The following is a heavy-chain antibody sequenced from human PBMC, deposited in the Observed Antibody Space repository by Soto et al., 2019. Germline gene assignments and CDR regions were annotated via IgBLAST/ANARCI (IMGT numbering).Heavy chain of an antibody. V-gene: IGHV1-18*01. Sequence: ASVRVSCKASGYTFTSYGISWVRQAPGQGLEWMGWISAYNGNTNYAQKLQGRVTMTTDTSTSTAYMELRSLRSDDTAVYYCARDMGQEEWFGELGPPGYYYGMDVWGQGTTVTVSS. CDR2: ISAYNGNT. CDR3: ARDMGQEEWFGELGPPGYYYGMDV. D-gene: IGHD3-10*01. CDR1: GYTFTSYG. J-gene: IGHJ6*02.